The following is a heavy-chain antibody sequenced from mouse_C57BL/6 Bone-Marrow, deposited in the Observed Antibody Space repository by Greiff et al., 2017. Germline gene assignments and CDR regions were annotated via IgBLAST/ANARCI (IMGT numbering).Heavy chain of an antibody. Sequence: VQLQQPGAELVKPGASVKLSCKASGYTFTSYWMHWVKQRPGRGLEWIGRIDPNSGGTKYNEKFKRKATLTVDKPSSTAYMQLSSLTSEDSAVYYGARHYYGSSYYAMDDWGQGTSVTVSS. V-gene: IGHV1-72*01. J-gene: IGHJ4*01. CDR3: ARHYYGSSYYAMDD. D-gene: IGHD1-1*01. CDR1: GYTFTSYW. CDR2: IDPNSGGT.